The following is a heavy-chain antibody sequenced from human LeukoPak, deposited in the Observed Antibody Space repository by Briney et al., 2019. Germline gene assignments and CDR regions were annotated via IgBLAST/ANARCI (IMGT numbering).Heavy chain of an antibody. CDR2: IHYRLPT. V-gene: IGHV4-39*01. J-gene: IGHJ4*02. CDR1: GVSISGTNYY. CDR3: ARREEEDGYNAKTPDY. D-gene: IGHD5-24*01. Sequence: PSETPSLTCDVSGVSISGTNYYWGWIRQPPGMGLEWIGSIHYRLPTFYNPLLKSRVTISVDTSKNQISLRLRSVTAADTAVYYCARREEEDGYNAKTPDYWGQGTLVTVSS.